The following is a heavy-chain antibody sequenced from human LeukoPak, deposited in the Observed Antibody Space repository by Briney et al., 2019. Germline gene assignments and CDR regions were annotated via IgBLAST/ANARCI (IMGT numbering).Heavy chain of an antibody. J-gene: IGHJ4*02. V-gene: IGHV5-51*01. CDR2: IYDGDSRT. CDR3: ARRYCTATTCYPFDY. Sequence: GESLKISCKGSGYNFPNYWTGWVRQVPGRGLEWMGLIYDGDSRTTYSPSFQGQVTFSVDKSISTAYLQWSSLQASDTAMYYCARRYCTATTCYPFDYWGQGTLVTVSS. CDR1: GYNFPNYW. D-gene: IGHD2-2*01.